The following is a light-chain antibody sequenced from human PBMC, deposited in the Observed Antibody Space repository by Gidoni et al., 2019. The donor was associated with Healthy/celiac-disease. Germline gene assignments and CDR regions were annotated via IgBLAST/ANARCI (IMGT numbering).Light chain of an antibody. CDR3: QKYNRAPRT. CDR2: ASS. Sequence: IQTTQSPSSLSASLGDRVPITCRASQGISNYLAWYQEKPGKVPKLLIYASSTLHSGVPSRFSGSGSGTDFTHNISSLEREDGATYYCQKYNRAPRTFGQGTKVEIK. CDR1: QGISNY. J-gene: IGKJ1*01. V-gene: IGKV1-27*01.